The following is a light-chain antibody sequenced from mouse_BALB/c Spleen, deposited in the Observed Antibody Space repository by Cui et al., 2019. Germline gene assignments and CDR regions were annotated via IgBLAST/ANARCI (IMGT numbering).Light chain of an antibody. CDR1: QSIGTS. V-gene: IGKV5-48*01. CDR2: YAS. J-gene: IGKJ5*01. CDR3: QQSNSWPTLT. Sequence: DILLTQSPAIPSVGPGERVSFSCRASQSIGTSIHWYQQRTNGSPRLLIKYASESISGIPSRFSGSGSGTDFTLSINSVESEDIADYYCQQSNSWPTLTFGAGTKLELK.